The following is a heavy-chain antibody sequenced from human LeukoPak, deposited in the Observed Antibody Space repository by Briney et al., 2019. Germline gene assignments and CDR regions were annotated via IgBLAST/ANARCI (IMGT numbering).Heavy chain of an antibody. Sequence: SETLSLTCTVSGGSISSYYWSWIRQPPGKGLEWIAYISDIGSINYNPPLKSRVTISLDTSKNQFSLKLSSVTAADTAVYYCAGHHPRDTVDFWGQGTLVTVSS. V-gene: IGHV4-59*08. J-gene: IGHJ4*02. CDR3: AGHHPRDTVDF. CDR2: ISDIGSI. D-gene: IGHD2-21*01. CDR1: GGSISSYY.